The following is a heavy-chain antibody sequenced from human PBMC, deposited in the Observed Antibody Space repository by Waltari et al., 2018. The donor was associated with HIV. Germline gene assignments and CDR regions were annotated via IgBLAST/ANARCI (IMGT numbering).Heavy chain of an antibody. J-gene: IGHJ4*02. CDR3: AREGHYYGSGRFGGDY. CDR1: GFTFRTYG. V-gene: IGHV3-33*01. CDR2: IWYDGSNK. Sequence: QVQLVESGGGVVQPGRSLRLSCAASGFTFRTYGMPWVRQAPGKGLEWVAGIWYDGSNKYYADSVKGRLTISRDNSKNTVYLQINRLRAEDTAVYYCAREGHYYGSGRFGGDYWGQGTLVTVSS. D-gene: IGHD3-10*01.